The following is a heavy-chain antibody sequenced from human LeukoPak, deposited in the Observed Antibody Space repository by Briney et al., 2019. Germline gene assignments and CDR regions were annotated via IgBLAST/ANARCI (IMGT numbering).Heavy chain of an antibody. V-gene: IGHV4-39*07. J-gene: IGHJ4*02. CDR1: GGSISSGGYY. CDR2: IYHSGST. CDR3: ARDGGSATGIDY. D-gene: IGHD1-1*01. Sequence: SETLSLTCTVSGGSISSGGYYWSWVRQPPGKGLEWIGEIYHSGSTNYNPSLKSRVTISVDKSKNQFSLKLSSVTAADTAVYYCARDGGSATGIDYWGQGTLVTVSS.